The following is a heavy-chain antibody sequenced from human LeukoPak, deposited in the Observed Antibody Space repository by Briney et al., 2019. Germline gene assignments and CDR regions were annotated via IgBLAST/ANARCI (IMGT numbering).Heavy chain of an antibody. D-gene: IGHD2/OR15-2a*01. J-gene: IGHJ4*02. CDR2: IKKDGSEK. CDR1: GFTFRKYW. V-gene: IGHV3-7*01. Sequence: GGSLRLSCAASGFTFRKYWMNWVRQAPGKGPEWVAIIKKDGSEKYYVDSVKGRFTISRDNAKNSLYLQMNSLRADDTAVYFCAGGAGFLIDYWGQGALVTVSS. CDR3: AGGAGFLIDY.